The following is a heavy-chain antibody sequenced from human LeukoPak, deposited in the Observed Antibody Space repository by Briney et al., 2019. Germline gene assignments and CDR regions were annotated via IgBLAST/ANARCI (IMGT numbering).Heavy chain of an antibody. Sequence: GGSLRLSCAASGFTFSVFWMFWVRQAPGQGLVWVSHISPDGRSTNYADSVKGRFTISRDNSKNTLYLQMKNLRVEHTAVYYCAKGLHGGVGYGVDVWGQGTTVSVSS. V-gene: IGHV3-74*01. D-gene: IGHD3-16*01. J-gene: IGHJ6*02. CDR3: AKGLHGGVGYGVDV. CDR2: ISPDGRST. CDR1: GFTFSVFW.